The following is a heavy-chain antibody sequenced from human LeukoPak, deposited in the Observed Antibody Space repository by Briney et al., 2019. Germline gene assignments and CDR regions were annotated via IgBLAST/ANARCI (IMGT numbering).Heavy chain of an antibody. CDR3: AKSAYYDASGYYREYYFDY. J-gene: IGHJ4*02. Sequence: GGSLRLSCVSSGFSFSNYAMSWVRQAPGKGLEWVSSISGSGGSTHYADSVKGRFTISRDKTKNTLYLQMNSLRAEDTAVYYCAKSAYYDASGYYREYYFDYWGQGTQVTVSS. D-gene: IGHD3-22*01. CDR2: ISGSGGST. CDR1: GFSFSNYA. V-gene: IGHV3-23*01.